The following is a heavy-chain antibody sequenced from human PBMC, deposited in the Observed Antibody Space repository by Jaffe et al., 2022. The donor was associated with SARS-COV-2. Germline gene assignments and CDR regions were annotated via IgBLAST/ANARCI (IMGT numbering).Heavy chain of an antibody. CDR2: IYTSGST. CDR3: ARGGYDFWSGYYSPEYFQH. D-gene: IGHD3-3*01. Sequence: QVQLQESGPGLVKPSQTLSLTCTVSGGSISSGSYYWSWIRQPAGKGLEWIGRIYTSGSTNYNPSLKSRVTISVDTSKNQFSLKLSSVTAADTAVYYCARGGYDFWSGYYSPEYFQHWGQGTLVTVSS. CDR1: GGSISSGSYY. J-gene: IGHJ1*01. V-gene: IGHV4-61*02.